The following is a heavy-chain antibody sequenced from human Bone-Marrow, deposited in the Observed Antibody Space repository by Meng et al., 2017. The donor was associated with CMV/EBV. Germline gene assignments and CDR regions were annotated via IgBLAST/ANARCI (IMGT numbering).Heavy chain of an antibody. CDR2: IYHSGST. Sequence: GPISSSNLCRRVRQPPGKGLEWIGKIYHSGSTNYNRSLKSRVTISVDKSKNQFSLKLSSVTAADTAVYYCARDGGEAYYFDYWGQGTLVTVSS. D-gene: IGHD2-21*01. V-gene: IGHV4-4*02. CDR3: ARDGGEAYYFDY. J-gene: IGHJ4*02. CDR1: GPISSSNL.